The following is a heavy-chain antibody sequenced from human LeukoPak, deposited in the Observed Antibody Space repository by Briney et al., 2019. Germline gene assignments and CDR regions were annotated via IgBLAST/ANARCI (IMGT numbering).Heavy chain of an antibody. Sequence: SETLSLTCTVSGGSISSNSYYWGWIRQPPGKAMEWIGSIFYNGTTKYNPSLKSRVTISIDTSKSQFSLRLSSVTAADTAIYYCARVIKYYYDTTHYYDWFDPWGQGTLVTVSP. V-gene: IGHV4-39*07. CDR3: ARVIKYYYDTTHYYDWFDP. D-gene: IGHD3-22*01. CDR1: GGSISSNSYY. J-gene: IGHJ5*02. CDR2: IFYNGTT.